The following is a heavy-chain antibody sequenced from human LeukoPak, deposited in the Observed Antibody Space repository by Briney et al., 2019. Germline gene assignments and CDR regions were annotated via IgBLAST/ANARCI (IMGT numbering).Heavy chain of an antibody. CDR3: ARPTWSGYDYYYCGMDV. CDR1: GGTFSSYA. D-gene: IGHD3-3*01. V-gene: IGHV1-69*04. Sequence: SVKVSCKASGGTFSSYAISWVRQAPGQGLEWMGRIIPIFGIANYAQKFQGRVTITADKSTSTAYMELSSLRSEDTAVYYCARPTWSGYDYYYCGMDVWGQGTTVTVSS. CDR2: IIPIFGIA. J-gene: IGHJ6*02.